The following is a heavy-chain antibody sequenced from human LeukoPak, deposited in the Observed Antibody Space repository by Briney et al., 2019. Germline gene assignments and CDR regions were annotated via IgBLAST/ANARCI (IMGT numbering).Heavy chain of an antibody. J-gene: IGHJ5*02. Sequence: GGSLRLSCAASGFTVSNNYMSWVRQAPGKGLEWVSLIYSGGNTYYADSVKGRFTISRDNSKNTLYLQMNSLRAEDTAVYYCAKDLVEYDSRLKADNWFDPWGQGTLVTVSS. D-gene: IGHD3-22*01. CDR1: GFTVSNNY. CDR2: IYSGGNT. CDR3: AKDLVEYDSRLKADNWFDP. V-gene: IGHV3-53*01.